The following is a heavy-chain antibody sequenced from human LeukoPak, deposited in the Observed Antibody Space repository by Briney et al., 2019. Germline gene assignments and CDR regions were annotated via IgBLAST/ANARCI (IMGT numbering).Heavy chain of an antibody. V-gene: IGHV4-34*01. CDR2: INYSGNI. CDR3: ASYRYGFRGMDS. J-gene: IGHJ4*02. Sequence: SETLSLTCRVYGGSFSGYSWSWIRQPPGKGLAWIGEINYSGNINYKPSLKSRIIISADRSRNQFSLTLRSVTAADTAVYYCASYRYGFRGMDSWGRGTQVTVSS. D-gene: IGHD3-16*02. CDR1: GGSFSGYS.